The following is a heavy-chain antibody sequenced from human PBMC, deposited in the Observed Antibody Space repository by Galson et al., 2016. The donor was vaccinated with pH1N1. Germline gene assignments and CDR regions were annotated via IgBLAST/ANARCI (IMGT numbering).Heavy chain of an antibody. CDR1: GGSISSSIYY. V-gene: IGHV4-61*02. D-gene: IGHD3-10*01. CDR2: MYTSGTT. J-gene: IGHJ4*02. CDR3: ARDRVALTGIFDS. Sequence: TLSLTCTVSGGSISSSIYYWNWIRQPAGKGLEWIGRMYTSGTTTYNPSLESRVSISVDTSKNQFSLRLSSVTAADTAVYFCARDRVALTGIFDSWGQGALVTVSS.